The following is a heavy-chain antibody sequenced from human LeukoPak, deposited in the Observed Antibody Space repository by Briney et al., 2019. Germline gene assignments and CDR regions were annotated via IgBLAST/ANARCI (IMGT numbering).Heavy chain of an antibody. V-gene: IGHV3-23*01. CDR3: ARDGVRGSGYYYYMDV. D-gene: IGHD3-16*01. Sequence: GGSLRLSCAASGFTFSNYGMGWVRQTPGKGLEWLSSVSGSGANTYYADSVKGRFTISRDNSRDRIYLQMNSLRTDDTAVYYCARDGVRGSGYYYYMDVWGKGTTATVSS. CDR2: VSGSGANT. CDR1: GFTFSNYG. J-gene: IGHJ6*03.